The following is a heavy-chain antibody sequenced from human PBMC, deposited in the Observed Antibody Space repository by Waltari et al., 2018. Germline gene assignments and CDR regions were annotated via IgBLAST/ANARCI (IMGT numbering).Heavy chain of an antibody. D-gene: IGHD4-17*01. CDR3: GRIAFGDDGGYFQY. J-gene: IGHJ1*01. CDR2: MQYRGST. Sequence: QVQLQESGPGLVKPSETLSLTCTVSGGSISSNYNWGWIRQPPGKGLEWMGNMQYRGSTFYNPSLESRVTISLDTSRNQFSLRLSSVYAADTAVYFCGRIAFGDDGGYFQYWGQGTLVTVSS. V-gene: IGHV4-39*01. CDR1: GGSISSNYN.